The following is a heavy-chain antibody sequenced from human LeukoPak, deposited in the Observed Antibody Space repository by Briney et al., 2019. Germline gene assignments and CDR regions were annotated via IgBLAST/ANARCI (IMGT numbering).Heavy chain of an antibody. CDR3: ARRVFASGRQDY. V-gene: IGHV4-39*01. CDR1: GGSISSSDYY. J-gene: IGHJ4*02. Sequence: SETLSFTCTVSGGSISSSDYYWGWIRQPPGKGLEWIGSIYYTGRTNYSPSLKSRVTISVDTSKNQFSLQVSSVTASDTAVYYCARRVFASGRQDYWGQGTLVTVSS. CDR2: IYYTGRT. D-gene: IGHD3-10*01.